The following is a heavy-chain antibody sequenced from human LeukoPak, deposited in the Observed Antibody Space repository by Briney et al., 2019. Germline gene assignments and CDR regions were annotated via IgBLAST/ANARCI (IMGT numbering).Heavy chain of an antibody. CDR3: ARDREWELLLFDY. Sequence: ASVKVSCKASGYTFTSYDINWVRQATGQGLEWMGWMNPNSGNTGYAQKLQGRVTMTTDTSTSTAYMELRSLRSDDTAVYYCARDREWELLLFDYWGQGTLVTVSS. V-gene: IGHV1-8*01. D-gene: IGHD1-26*01. CDR1: GYTFTSYD. J-gene: IGHJ4*02. CDR2: MNPNSGNT.